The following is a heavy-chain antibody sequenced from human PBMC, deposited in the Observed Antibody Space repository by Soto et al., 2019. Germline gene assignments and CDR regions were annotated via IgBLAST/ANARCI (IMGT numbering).Heavy chain of an antibody. CDR2: IWYDGSNK. J-gene: IGHJ6*03. CDR1: GFTFSSYG. CDR3: ARDHDYSHYMDV. V-gene: IGHV3-33*01. Sequence: PGGSLRLSCAASGFTFSSYGMHWVRQAPGKGLEWVAVIWYDGSNKYYADSVKGRFTISRDNSKNTLYLQMNSLRAEDTAVYYCARDHDYSHYMDVWGKGTTVTVSS.